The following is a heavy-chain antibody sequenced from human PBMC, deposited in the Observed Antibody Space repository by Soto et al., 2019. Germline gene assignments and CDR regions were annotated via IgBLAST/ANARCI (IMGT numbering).Heavy chain of an antibody. J-gene: IGHJ5*02. CDR1: GGTFSSYA. D-gene: IGHD3-22*01. V-gene: IGHV1-69*13. CDR2: IIPIFGTA. CDR3: ARPTRYYYDSSGQSAWFDP. Sequence: ASVKVSCKACGGTFSSYAISWVRQAPGQGLEWMGGIIPIFGTANYAQKFQGRVTITADESTSTAYMELSSLRSEDTAVYYCARPTRYYYDSSGQSAWFDPWGQGTLVTVSS.